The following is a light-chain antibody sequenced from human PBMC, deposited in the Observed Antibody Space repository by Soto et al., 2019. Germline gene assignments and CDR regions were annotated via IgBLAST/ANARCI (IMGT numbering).Light chain of an antibody. Sequence: ELVLTQSPATLSLSPGERATLSCRTSQSVSSYLLWYQQKPGQTPRLLIYDASNRATGIPARFSGSGSETDFTLTISSLEPEDFAVYYCQHRMNWPLTFGKGTRLEIK. V-gene: IGKV3-11*01. CDR2: DAS. CDR1: QSVSSY. J-gene: IGKJ5*01. CDR3: QHRMNWPLT.